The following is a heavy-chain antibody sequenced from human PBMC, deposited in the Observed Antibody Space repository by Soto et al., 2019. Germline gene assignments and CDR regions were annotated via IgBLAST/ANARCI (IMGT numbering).Heavy chain of an antibody. CDR2: ISYDGSNK. J-gene: IGHJ3*01. Sequence: PGGSLRLSCAASGFTFSSYGMHWVRQAPGKGLEWVAIISYDGSNKYYADSVKGRFTVSRDNSKNTLYLQMNSLRAEDTALYYCAKLFAASRESDAFDVWGQGTMVTVSS. CDR3: AKLFAASRESDAFDV. V-gene: IGHV3-30*18. D-gene: IGHD2-15*01. CDR1: GFTFSSYG.